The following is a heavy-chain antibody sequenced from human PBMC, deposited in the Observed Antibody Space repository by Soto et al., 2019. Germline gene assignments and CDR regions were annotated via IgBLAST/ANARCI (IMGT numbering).Heavy chain of an antibody. CDR2: ISHDGSNK. Sequence: QVQLVESGGGVVQPGRSLRLSCAASGLSFSSYGMHWVRQAPGKGLEWVAVISHDGSNKDYADSVKGRFTISRDNPKNTLYLQLNSLRADDTAVYYCARAWCGGECYPMGALDIWGQGTMVTVS. CDR3: ARAWCGGECYPMGALDI. D-gene: IGHD2-21*01. V-gene: IGHV3-30*03. CDR1: GLSFSSYG. J-gene: IGHJ3*02.